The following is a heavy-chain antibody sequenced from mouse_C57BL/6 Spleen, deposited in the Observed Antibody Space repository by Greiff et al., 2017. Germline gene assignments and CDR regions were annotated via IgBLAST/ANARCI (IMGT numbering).Heavy chain of an antibody. D-gene: IGHD3-2*02. J-gene: IGHJ4*01. Sequence: QVQLQQPGAELVKPGASVKLSCKASGYTFTSYWMHWVKQRPGQGLEWIGMIHPNSGSTNYNEKFKSKATLTVDKSSSTAYMQLSSLTSEDSAVYYCAIQLRLPDYYAMDYWGQGTSVTVSS. CDR2: IHPNSGST. V-gene: IGHV1-64*01. CDR3: AIQLRLPDYYAMDY. CDR1: GYTFTSYW.